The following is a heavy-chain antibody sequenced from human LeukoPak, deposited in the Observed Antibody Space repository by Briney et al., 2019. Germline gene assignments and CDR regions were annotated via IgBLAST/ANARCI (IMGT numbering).Heavy chain of an antibody. CDR1: GYSISSSNW. CDR2: IYYSGST. J-gene: IGHJ5*02. V-gene: IGHV4-28*01. D-gene: IGHD3-10*01. Sequence: SETLSLTCAVSGYSISSSNWWGWIRQPPGKGVEWIGYIYYSGSTYYNPSLKSRVTMSVDTSKNQFSLKLSSLTVVHTAVYKCARTRVRGVFDPRGQRTLVTVSS. CDR3: ARTRVRGVFDP.